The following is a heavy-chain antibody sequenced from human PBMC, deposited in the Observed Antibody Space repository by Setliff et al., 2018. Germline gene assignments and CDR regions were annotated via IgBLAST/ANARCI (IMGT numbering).Heavy chain of an antibody. CDR1: GYTFNTYG. J-gene: IGHJ4*02. CDR3: ARVRPCGADCSTGVGGPFDFDF. CDR2: ISCYNGDR. V-gene: IGHV1-18*01. D-gene: IGHD2-21*02. Sequence: ASVKVSCKTSGYTFNTYGISWVRQAPGQGLEWMGWISCYNGDRRYAQSLQGRVTVTTDTSTNTVYMELRSLRSDDTALYYCARVRPCGADCSTGVGGPFDFDFWGQGTLVTVSS.